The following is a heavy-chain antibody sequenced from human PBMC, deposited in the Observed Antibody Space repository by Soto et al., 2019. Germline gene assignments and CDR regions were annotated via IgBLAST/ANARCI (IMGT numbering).Heavy chain of an antibody. D-gene: IGHD2-8*02. V-gene: IGHV3-7*03. Sequence: GGSLRLSCAASGFTFSNYWMSWVRQAPGKGLEWVVNINQDGSEKYYVDSVKGRFTISRDNAKNSLYLQMNSLRAEDTAVYYCAKAGPYAMDFWGQGTTVTVSS. CDR1: GFTFSNYW. CDR3: AKAGPYAMDF. J-gene: IGHJ6*02. CDR2: INQDGSEK.